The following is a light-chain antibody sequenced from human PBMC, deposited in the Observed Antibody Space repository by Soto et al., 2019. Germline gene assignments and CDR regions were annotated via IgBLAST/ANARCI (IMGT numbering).Light chain of an antibody. J-gene: IGKJ1*01. V-gene: IGKV3-15*01. CDR3: EAYNHWCT. Sequence: EILMTQSPTTLSLSPGARATLSCRASHSVSGNLALYQQKPGQAPRLLIYGASTRATGIPARFSGSGSGTEFTLTSSILQSEDFTVYCSEAYNHWCTFGQGTKVDIK. CDR1: HSVSGN. CDR2: GAS.